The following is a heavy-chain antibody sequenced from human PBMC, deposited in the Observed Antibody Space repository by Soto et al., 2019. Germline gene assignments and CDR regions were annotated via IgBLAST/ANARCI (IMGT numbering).Heavy chain of an antibody. CDR2: IRRKANSYAT. CDR3: TSKQYSCYDLDAFDI. D-gene: IGHD5-12*01. Sequence: GGSLRLSCAASGFTFSGSAMHWVRQASGKGLEWVGRIRRKANSYATAYAASVKGRFTISRDYSKKTAYLQMSSLKTEYTAVYYCTSKQYSCYDLDAFDIWGQGTMVTVSS. J-gene: IGHJ3*02. CDR1: GFTFSGSA. V-gene: IGHV3-73*01.